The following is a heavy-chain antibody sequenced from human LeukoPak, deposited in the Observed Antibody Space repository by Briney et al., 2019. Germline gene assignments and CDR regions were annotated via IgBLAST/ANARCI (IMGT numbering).Heavy chain of an antibody. Sequence: ASVKVSCKASGGTFSSYAISWVRQAPGQGLEWMGGIIPIFGTANYAQKFQGRVTITADESTSTAYMELSSLGSEDTAVYYCAKRYCSSTSCPLGWGQGTLVTVSS. D-gene: IGHD2-2*01. CDR2: IIPIFGTA. V-gene: IGHV1-69*13. J-gene: IGHJ4*02. CDR3: AKRYCSSTSCPLG. CDR1: GGTFSSYA.